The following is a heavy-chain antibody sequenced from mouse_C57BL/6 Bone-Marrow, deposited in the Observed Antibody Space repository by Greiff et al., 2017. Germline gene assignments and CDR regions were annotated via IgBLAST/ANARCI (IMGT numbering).Heavy chain of an antibody. CDR2: IYPRSGNT. CDR3: ARPLDYVFVAY. Sequence: VQLQESGAELARPGASVKLSCKASGYTFTSYGISWVKQRTGQGLEWIGEIYPRSGNTYYNEKFKGKATLTADKSSSTAYMELRSLTSEDSAVYFCARPLDYVFVAYWGQGTLVTVSA. J-gene: IGHJ3*01. V-gene: IGHV1-81*01. D-gene: IGHD2-4*01. CDR1: GYTFTSYG.